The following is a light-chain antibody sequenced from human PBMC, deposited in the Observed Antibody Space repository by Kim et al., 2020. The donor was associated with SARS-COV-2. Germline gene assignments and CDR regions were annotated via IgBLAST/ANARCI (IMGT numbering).Light chain of an antibody. J-gene: IGLJ2*01. CDR3: QAWDSSTAVV. CDR2: QDT. Sequence: SPGQTASITCSGDKLGDTYASWYQQRPGQSPVLVIYQDTKRPSGIPERFSGSNSGNTATLTISGTQAMDEADYYCQAWDSSTAVVFGGGTQLTVL. CDR1: KLGDTY. V-gene: IGLV3-1*01.